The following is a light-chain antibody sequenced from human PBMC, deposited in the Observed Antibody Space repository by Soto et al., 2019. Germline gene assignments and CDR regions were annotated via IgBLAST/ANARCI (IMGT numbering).Light chain of an antibody. Sequence: EVVLTQSPATLSLSPGERATHSCRASQSVGTYLAWYQQKAGQAPRLLIYDASNRASGIPARFSGSGSGTDFTLTISSLEPEDFAVYYCQPRTNWPPVFTFGPGTKVDFK. CDR3: QPRTNWPPVFT. CDR2: DAS. V-gene: IGKV3-11*01. CDR1: QSVGTY. J-gene: IGKJ3*01.